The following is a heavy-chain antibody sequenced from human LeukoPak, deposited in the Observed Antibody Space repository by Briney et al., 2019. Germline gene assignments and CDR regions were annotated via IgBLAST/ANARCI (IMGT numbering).Heavy chain of an antibody. J-gene: IGHJ6*03. CDR2: ISAYNGNT. CDR3: ARDGPTGYLWGFRYYYYMDV. D-gene: IGHD1-1*01. Sequence: GASVKVSCKASGYTFTSYGISWVRQAPGQGLEWMGWISAYNGNTNYAQKLQGRVTMTTDTSTSTAYMELRSLRSDDTAVYYCARDGPTGYLWGFRYYYYMDVWGKGTTVTISS. V-gene: IGHV1-18*01. CDR1: GYTFTSYG.